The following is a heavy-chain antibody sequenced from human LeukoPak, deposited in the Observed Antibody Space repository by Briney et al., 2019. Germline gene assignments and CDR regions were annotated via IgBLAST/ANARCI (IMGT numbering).Heavy chain of an antibody. Sequence: SETLSLTCTVSGGSISSYYWSWIRQPPGKGLEWIGYIYYSGSTNYNPSLKSRVTISVDTSKNQFSLKLSSVTAADAAVYYCASGATIDAFDIWGQGTMVTVSS. D-gene: IGHD1-26*01. CDR1: GGSISSYY. V-gene: IGHV4-59*01. CDR2: IYYSGST. J-gene: IGHJ3*02. CDR3: ASGATIDAFDI.